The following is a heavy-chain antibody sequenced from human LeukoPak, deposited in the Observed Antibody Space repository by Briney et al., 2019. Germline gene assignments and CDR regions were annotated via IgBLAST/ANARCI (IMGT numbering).Heavy chain of an antibody. CDR1: GYRFSNYW. D-gene: IGHD3-16*01. Sequence: GESLKISCQGSGYRFSNYWIGWVRQMPGKGLEWMGVTGFSDTRYNPSFRGQVTISADKSINTAYLQWSSLKASDTVIYYCARLLGTGTPFDYWGQGTLVTVSS. V-gene: IGHV5-51*01. CDR3: ARLLGTGTPFDY. J-gene: IGHJ4*02. CDR2: TGFSDT.